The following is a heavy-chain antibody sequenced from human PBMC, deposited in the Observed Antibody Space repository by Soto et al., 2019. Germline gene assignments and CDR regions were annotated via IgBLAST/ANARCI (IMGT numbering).Heavy chain of an antibody. D-gene: IGHD3-10*01. CDR1: GLIVSTNY. Sequence: EVQLVETGGGLIQPGGSLRLSCAASGLIVSTNYMNWVRQAPGKGLESVSVLYSGGSTHYAGSVKGRFIISRDNSKNTLYLQMNSLRAEDPAVYYCARDRPGDEGDAFDIWGHGTLVTVSS. V-gene: IGHV3-53*02. CDR2: LYSGGST. CDR3: ARDRPGDEGDAFDI. J-gene: IGHJ3*02.